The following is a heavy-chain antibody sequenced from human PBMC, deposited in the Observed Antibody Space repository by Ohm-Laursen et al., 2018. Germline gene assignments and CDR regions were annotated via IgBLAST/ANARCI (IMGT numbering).Heavy chain of an antibody. D-gene: IGHD6-19*01. Sequence: SLRLSCAASGFIFDNYAIHWVRQTPGKGLEWVSGISWDSNFIGYADSVKGRFTISRDNAKNSLYLQMNSLRAEDTGLYYCTKDIIPTIAVSGTFDYWGQGTLVTVSS. J-gene: IGHJ4*02. CDR1: GFIFDNYA. V-gene: IGHV3-9*01. CDR3: TKDIIPTIAVSGTFDY. CDR2: ISWDSNFI.